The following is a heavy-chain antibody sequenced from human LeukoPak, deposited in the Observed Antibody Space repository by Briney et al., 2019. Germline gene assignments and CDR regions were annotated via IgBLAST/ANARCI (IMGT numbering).Heavy chain of an antibody. V-gene: IGHV3-21*01. Sequence: GGSLRLSCAVSGFAFSTSSMNWVRQAPGKGLEWVSSISSSYIYYADSVKGRFTISRDNAKNSLYLQMDSLRAEDTAVYYCATSDDLWSGMDNWGQGTLVTVSS. D-gene: IGHD3-3*01. CDR3: ATSDDLWSGMDN. CDR1: GFAFSTSS. CDR2: ISSSYI. J-gene: IGHJ4*02.